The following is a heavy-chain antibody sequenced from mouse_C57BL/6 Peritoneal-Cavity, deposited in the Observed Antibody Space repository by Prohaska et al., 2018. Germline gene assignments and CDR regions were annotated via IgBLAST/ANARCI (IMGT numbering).Heavy chain of an antibody. CDR3: ARERLNYTSFAY. Sequence: QVQLQQPGAELVRPGTSVKLSCKASGYTFTSYWMHWVKQRPGQGLEWIGVIDTSDSYTNYNQKFKGKATLTVDTSSSTAYMQLSSLTSEDSAVYYCARERLNYTSFAYWGQGTLVTVSA. V-gene: IGHV1-59*01. D-gene: IGHD1-3*01. CDR1: GYTFTSYW. J-gene: IGHJ3*01. CDR2: IDTSDSYT.